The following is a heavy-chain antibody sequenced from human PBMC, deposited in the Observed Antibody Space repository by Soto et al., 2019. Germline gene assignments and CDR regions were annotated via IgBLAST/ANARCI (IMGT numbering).Heavy chain of an antibody. CDR2: IKQDGSEK. V-gene: IGHV3-7*01. CDR3: ARDPSAWSSGWYYFDY. Sequence: GGSLRLSCAASGFTFSSYWMSWVRQAPGKGLEWVANIKQDGSEKYYVYSVKGRFTISRDNAKNSLYLQMNSLRAEDTAVYYCARDPSAWSSGWYYFDYWGQGTLVTVSS. D-gene: IGHD6-19*01. CDR1: GFTFSSYW. J-gene: IGHJ4*02.